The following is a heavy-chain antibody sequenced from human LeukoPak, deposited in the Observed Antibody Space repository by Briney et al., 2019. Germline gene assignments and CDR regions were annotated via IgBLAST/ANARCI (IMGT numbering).Heavy chain of an antibody. CDR2: INYSGST. V-gene: IGHV4-39*01. D-gene: IGHD3-22*01. J-gene: IGHJ4*02. CDR1: GGSTIVSTPY. CDR3: ARGYDY. Sequence: SETLSLTCTVSGGSTIVSTPYWGWIRQPPGKGLDWIGIINYSGSTYYNPSLRSRVTISVDTSKNQFSLKLNSVTASDTAVYYCARGYDYWGQGTLVTVSS.